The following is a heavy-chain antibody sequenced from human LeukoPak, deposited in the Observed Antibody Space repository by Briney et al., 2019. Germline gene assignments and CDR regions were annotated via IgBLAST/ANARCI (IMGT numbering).Heavy chain of an antibody. V-gene: IGHV3-30*02. J-gene: IGHJ3*02. CDR2: IRYDGSNK. D-gene: IGHD3-10*01. CDR3: ARLSGDAFDI. CDR1: GFTFSSYG. Sequence: PGGSLRLSCAASGFTFSSYGMHWVRQAPGKGLEWVAFIRYDGSNKYYADSVKGRFTISRDNAKNSLYLQMNSLRAEDTAVYYCARLSGDAFDIWGQGTMVTVSS.